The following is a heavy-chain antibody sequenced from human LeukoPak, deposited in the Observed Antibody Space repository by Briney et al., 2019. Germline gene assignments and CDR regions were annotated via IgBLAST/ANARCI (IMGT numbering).Heavy chain of an antibody. V-gene: IGHV5-51*01. CDR3: VSQSAGYSSSWSPYDY. CDR2: IYPGDSDT. J-gene: IGHJ4*02. CDR1: GYSFTSYW. Sequence: GESLKISCKGSGYSFTSYWIGWVRQMPGKGLEWMGIIYPGDSDTRYSPSFQGQVTISADKSISTAYLQWSSLKASDTAMYYCVSQSAGYSSSWSPYDYWGQGTLVTVSS. D-gene: IGHD6-13*01.